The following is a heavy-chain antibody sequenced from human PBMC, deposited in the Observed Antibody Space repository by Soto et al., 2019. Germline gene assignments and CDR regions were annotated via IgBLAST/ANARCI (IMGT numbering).Heavy chain of an antibody. J-gene: IGHJ4*02. CDR3: ASRRTIFGVVINPFDY. V-gene: IGHV1-69*05. Sequence: QVQLVQSGAEVKKPGSSVKVSCKASGGTFSSYAISWVRQAPGQGLEWMGGIIPIFGTANYAQKFQGRVTITXVEXTXKAYMELSSLRSEDTAVYYCASRRTIFGVVINPFDYWGQGTLVTVSS. CDR2: IIPIFGTA. CDR1: GGTFSSYA. D-gene: IGHD3-3*01.